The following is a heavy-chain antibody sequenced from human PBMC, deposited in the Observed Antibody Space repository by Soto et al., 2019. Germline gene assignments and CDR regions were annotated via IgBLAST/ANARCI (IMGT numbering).Heavy chain of an antibody. V-gene: IGHV1-18*01. CDR1: GYTFTNYD. J-gene: IGHJ6*02. Sequence: QVQLVQSGAEVKRPGASVKVSCKASGYTFTNYDVAWVRRAPGQGLQWMGWISFSKGKTYYEQSFQGRVTMTTDTVTTTGDMEVRSLRSDDTAVYYCARKGYIGNFGLDVWGQGTTVTVSS. CDR2: ISFSKGKT. D-gene: IGHD5-12*01. CDR3: ARKGYIGNFGLDV.